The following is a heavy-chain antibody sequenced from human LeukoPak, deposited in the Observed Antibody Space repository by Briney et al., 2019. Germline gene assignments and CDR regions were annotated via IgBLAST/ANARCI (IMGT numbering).Heavy chain of an antibody. Sequence: GGSLRLSCAASGFSFSNALMSWVRQAPGKGLEWLGRIKGKSDGATTSYAAPVKDRFGISRDDSKSTLYLPMNSLKTEDTAVYYCTAVPDPIVWFGELYHWGQGALVTVSS. CDR1: GFSFSNAL. D-gene: IGHD3-10*01. V-gene: IGHV3-15*01. CDR2: IKGKSDGATT. CDR3: TAVPDPIVWFGELYH. J-gene: IGHJ5*02.